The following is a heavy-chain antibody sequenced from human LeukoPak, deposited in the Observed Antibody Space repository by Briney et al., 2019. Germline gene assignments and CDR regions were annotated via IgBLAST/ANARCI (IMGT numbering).Heavy chain of an antibody. Sequence: SQTLSLTCTVSGGSLSSGGYYWRWIRQHPGKGLEWIGYIYYSGSTYYNPSLKSRVTISVDTSKNQFSLKLSSVTAADTAVYYCASGHCSSTSCYSPDAFDIWGQGTMVTVSS. V-gene: IGHV4-31*03. CDR1: GGSLSSGGYY. J-gene: IGHJ3*02. CDR2: IYYSGST. CDR3: ASGHCSSTSCYSPDAFDI. D-gene: IGHD2-2*02.